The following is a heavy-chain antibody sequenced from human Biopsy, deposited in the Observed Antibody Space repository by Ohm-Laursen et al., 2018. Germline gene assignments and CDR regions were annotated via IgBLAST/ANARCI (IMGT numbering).Heavy chain of an antibody. CDR1: GYTFITYY. V-gene: IGHV1-46*01. D-gene: IGHD1-26*01. J-gene: IGHJ5*01. CDR2: INPSGGST. CDR3: AKGGHKAWLDS. Sequence: GASVKVSCKAFGYTFITYYVNWVRQAPGQGLEWMGKINPSGGSTSYAQKFRGRVTMTRDTSTSTVYMELISLRSDDTAVYYCAKGGHKAWLDSWGQGALVTVSS.